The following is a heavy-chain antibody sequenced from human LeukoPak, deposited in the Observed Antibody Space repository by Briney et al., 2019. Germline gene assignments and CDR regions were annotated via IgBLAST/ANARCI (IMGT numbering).Heavy chain of an antibody. CDR3: ARDVKVGATPYFDY. Sequence: GGSLRLSCAASGFTFSSYSMNWVRQAPGKGLEWVSSISSSSSYIYYADSVKGRFTISRDNAKNSLYLQMNSLRAEDTAVYYCARDVKVGATPYFDYWGQGTLVTVSS. CDR2: ISSSSSYI. J-gene: IGHJ4*02. D-gene: IGHD1-26*01. CDR1: GFTFSSYS. V-gene: IGHV3-21*01.